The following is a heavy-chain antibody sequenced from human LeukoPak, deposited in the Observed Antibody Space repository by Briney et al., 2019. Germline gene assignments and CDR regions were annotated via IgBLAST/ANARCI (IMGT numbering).Heavy chain of an antibody. D-gene: IGHD3-10*01. J-gene: IGHJ5*02. CDR3: ARRGSGSLQPDWFDP. CDR2: ISAYNGNT. CDR1: GYTFTSYG. V-gene: IGHV1-18*01. Sequence: ASVKVSCKASGYTFTSYGISWVRQAPGQGLEWVGWISAYNGNTNYAQKLQGRVTMTTDTSTSTAYMELRSLRSDDTAVYYCARRGSGSLQPDWFDPWGQGTLVTVSS.